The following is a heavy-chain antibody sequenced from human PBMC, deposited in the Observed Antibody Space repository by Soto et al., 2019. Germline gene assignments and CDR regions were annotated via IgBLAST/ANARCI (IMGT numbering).Heavy chain of an antibody. CDR2: LSYEGSEE. CDR1: GFNFGVFG. CDR3: ALTRRSSLLEVAGPGFEY. D-gene: IGHD6-19*01. V-gene: IGHV3-30*03. J-gene: IGHJ4*02. Sequence: QVRLVESGGGVVQPGRSLRLSCAASGFNFGVFGMHWVRQAPGKGLEWLSVLSYEGSEEYYADSVRGGFTISRDNSKNTLFLQMHSLRVDDSGVYYCALTRRSSLLEVAGPGFEYWGQGTLVSVS.